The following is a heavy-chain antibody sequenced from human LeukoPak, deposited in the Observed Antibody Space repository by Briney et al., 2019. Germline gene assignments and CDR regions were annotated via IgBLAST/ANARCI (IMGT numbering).Heavy chain of an antibody. CDR1: GGSISSYY. Sequence: SETLSLTCTVSGGSISSYYWSWIRQPAGKGLEWIGRIYTSGSTNYNPSLKSRVTMSVDTSKNQFSLKLSSVTAADTAVYYCARDGLLGYCSSTSCYGHYYYYRDVWGKGTTVTVSS. V-gene: IGHV4-4*07. CDR2: IYTSGST. D-gene: IGHD2-2*01. J-gene: IGHJ6*03. CDR3: ARDGLLGYCSSTSCYGHYYYYRDV.